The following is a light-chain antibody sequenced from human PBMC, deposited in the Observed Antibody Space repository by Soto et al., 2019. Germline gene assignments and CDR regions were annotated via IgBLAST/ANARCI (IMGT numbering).Light chain of an antibody. Sequence: QSALTQPASVSGSPGQSITISCTGTSNDIGGYNYVSWLQQHPGEAPKLIIYEVSNRPSGVSNRFSGSKSGNTASLTITGLQPEDEASYYCTSYTITHIPVIFGGGTKLT. J-gene: IGLJ2*01. CDR1: SNDIGGYNY. CDR3: TSYTITHIPVI. CDR2: EVS. V-gene: IGLV2-14*01.